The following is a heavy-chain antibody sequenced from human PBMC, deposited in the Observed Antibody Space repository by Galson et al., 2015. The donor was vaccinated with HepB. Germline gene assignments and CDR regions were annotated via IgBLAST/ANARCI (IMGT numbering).Heavy chain of an antibody. D-gene: IGHD4-17*01. CDR3: AKDSIQYGDEFDY. CDR1: GFTFNTYG. Sequence: SLRLSCAASGFTFNTYGMHWVRQAPGKGLEWVPVISYDGSKKHYADSVKGRFTISRDNSKKTLSLQMNSLRAEDTAVYYCAKDSIQYGDEFDYWGQGTLVTVSS. CDR2: ISYDGSKK. V-gene: IGHV3-30*18. J-gene: IGHJ4*02.